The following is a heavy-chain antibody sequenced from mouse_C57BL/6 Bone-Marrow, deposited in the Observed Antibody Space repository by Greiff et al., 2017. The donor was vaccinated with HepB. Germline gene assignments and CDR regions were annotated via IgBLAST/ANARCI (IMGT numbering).Heavy chain of an antibody. CDR1: GFTFSDYG. CDR2: ISRGSSTI. J-gene: IGHJ2*01. V-gene: IGHV5-17*01. Sequence: EVMLVEPGGGLVKPGGSLKLSCAASGFTFSDYGMHWVRQAPEKGLEWVAYISRGSSTIYYADTVKGRCTISRDNAKNTLFLQMTSLRSEDAAMYYSARNPADYWGQGTTLTVSS. CDR3: ARNPADY.